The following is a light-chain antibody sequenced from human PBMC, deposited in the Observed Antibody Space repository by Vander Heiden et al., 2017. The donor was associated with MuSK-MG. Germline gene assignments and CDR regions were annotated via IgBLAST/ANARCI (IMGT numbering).Light chain of an antibody. V-gene: IGKV3-11*01. Sequence: EIVLTQSPATLSLSPGERATLSCRASQGVSSYLAWYQQKPGQAPRLLIYEASNRATGIPARFSGSGSGTDFTLTISSLEPEDFAVYYCQQRSNWPPGLTFGGGTKVEIK. J-gene: IGKJ4*01. CDR2: EAS. CDR1: QGVSSY. CDR3: QQRSNWPPGLT.